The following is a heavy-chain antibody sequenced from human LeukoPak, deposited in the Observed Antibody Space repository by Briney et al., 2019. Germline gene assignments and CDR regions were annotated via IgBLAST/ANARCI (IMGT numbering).Heavy chain of an antibody. V-gene: IGHV4-59*08. CDR1: GGSISSYY. CDR2: IYYSGST. J-gene: IGHJ4*01. D-gene: IGHD1-1*01. Sequence: SESLSLSCAVSGGSISSYYWSWIRQPPGKGLEWIGYIYYSGSTNYNPSRKSRVTISEDTSKNQFSLKLSSVTAADTAVYYCARHMGLGYTYFYPYFDDWGQGTLVTVSS. CDR3: ARHMGLGYTYFYPYFDD.